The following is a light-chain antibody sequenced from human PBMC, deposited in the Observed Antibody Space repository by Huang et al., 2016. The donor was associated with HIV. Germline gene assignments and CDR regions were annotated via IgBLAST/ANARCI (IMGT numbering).Light chain of an antibody. Sequence: EIVLTQSPGTLSLSPGERVTLSCRASQSVSSSYLAWYQQKPGQAPRLLTDGPSRRATGIPDRFSGSGSGTDYTLTISRLETEDFAVYYCQQYGNSFTFGQGTRLEIK. CDR3: QQYGNSFT. J-gene: IGKJ5*01. V-gene: IGKV3-20*01. CDR1: QSVSSSY. CDR2: GPS.